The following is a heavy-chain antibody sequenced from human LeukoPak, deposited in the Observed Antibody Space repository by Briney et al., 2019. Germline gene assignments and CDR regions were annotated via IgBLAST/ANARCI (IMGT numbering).Heavy chain of an antibody. CDR2: ISGSGGST. CDR1: GFTFSSYA. J-gene: IGHJ4*02. D-gene: IGHD6-19*01. Sequence: GGSLRLSCAASGFTFSSYAMSWVRQAPGKGLEWVSAISGSGGSTYYADSVKGRFTISRDNSKNTLYLQMDSLRADDTALYYCAKFYSSAWVYFDYWGQGTLVTVSS. V-gene: IGHV3-23*01. CDR3: AKFYSSAWVYFDY.